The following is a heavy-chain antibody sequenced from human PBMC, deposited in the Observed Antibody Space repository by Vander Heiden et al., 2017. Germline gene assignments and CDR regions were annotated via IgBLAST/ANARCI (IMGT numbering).Heavy chain of an antibody. J-gene: IGHJ5*02. D-gene: IGHD1-26*01. V-gene: IGHV1-18*01. Sequence: QVQLVQSGAAVKKPGASVNVSCKASGYTFTSYGISWVRQAPGQGLEWMGWISAYNRNTNYAQKFQGRVTMTTDTSTSTAFMELRSLRSDDTAVYYCARDGMGATRSWFDRWGQGTLVTVSS. CDR1: GYTFTSYG. CDR2: ISAYNRNT. CDR3: ARDGMGATRSWFDR.